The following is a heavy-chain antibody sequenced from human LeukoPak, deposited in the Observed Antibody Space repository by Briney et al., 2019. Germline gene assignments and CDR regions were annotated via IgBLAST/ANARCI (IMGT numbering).Heavy chain of an antibody. V-gene: IGHV4-30-2*01. CDR1: GGSISSGGYS. Sequence: SQTLSLTCAVSGGSISSGGYSWSWIRQPPGKGLEWIGYIYHSGSTYYNPSLKSRVTISVDRSKNQFSLKLSSVTAADTAVYYCARGDSSMAFDIWDQGTMVTVSS. D-gene: IGHD3-22*01. CDR2: IYHSGST. CDR3: ARGDSSMAFDI. J-gene: IGHJ3*02.